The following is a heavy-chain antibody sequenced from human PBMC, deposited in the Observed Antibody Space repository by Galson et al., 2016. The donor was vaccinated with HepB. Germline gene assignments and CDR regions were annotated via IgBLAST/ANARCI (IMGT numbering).Heavy chain of an antibody. CDR1: GGSLNNYY. J-gene: IGHJ4*02. D-gene: IGHD1-1*01. V-gene: IGHV4-59*01. CDR3: ARESEHLERRHYQYYFDS. CDR2: IFSTGYT. Sequence: ETLSLTCSVTGGSLNNYYWNWIRQSPGKGLEWIGYIFSTGYTNYNPSLKNRVTLSIDVSMLQFSLELKSVSAADTAIYFCARESEHLERRHYQYYFDSWGQGTLVTVSS.